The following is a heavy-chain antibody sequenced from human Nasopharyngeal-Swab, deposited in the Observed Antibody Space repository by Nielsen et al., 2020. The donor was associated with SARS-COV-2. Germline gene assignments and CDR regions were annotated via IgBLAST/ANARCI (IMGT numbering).Heavy chain of an antibody. J-gene: IGHJ1*01. CDR3: AREEGYCSSTVCYSGYPQH. D-gene: IGHD2-2*01. V-gene: IGHV3-33*01. CDR1: GFIFSNYG. Sequence: GGSLRLSCAASGFIFSNYGMHWVRQAPGKGLEWVAVIWYDGNKKHYGDSVKGRFTISRDNSKNMLYLEVNSVKAEDTAVYYCAREEGYCSSTVCYSGYPQHWGQGTLIAVSS. CDR2: IWYDGNKK.